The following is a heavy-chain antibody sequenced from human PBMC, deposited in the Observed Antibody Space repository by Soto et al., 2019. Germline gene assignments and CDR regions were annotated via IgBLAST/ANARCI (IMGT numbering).Heavy chain of an antibody. CDR2: FGITGKSG. CDR1: GFTFSDYA. CDR3: ASLCDIVVVPAANPGHYGMDV. D-gene: IGHD2-2*01. J-gene: IGHJ6*02. Sequence: GGSLRLSCVASGFTFSDYAMNWVRQAPGKGLEWVSWFGITGKSGDYADSVRGRFTMSGDNARNSVHLQMSSLRDEDTAVYYCASLCDIVVVPAANPGHYGMDVWGQGITVAVS. V-gene: IGHV3-21*04.